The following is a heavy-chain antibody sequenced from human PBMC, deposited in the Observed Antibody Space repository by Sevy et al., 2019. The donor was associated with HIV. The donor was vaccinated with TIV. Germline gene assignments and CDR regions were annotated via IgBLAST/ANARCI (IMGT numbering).Heavy chain of an antibody. J-gene: IGHJ4*02. CDR2: IKPDGSVK. CDR3: ARDEDHYDNTYVYGYSGY. V-gene: IGHV3-7*01. Sequence: GGSLRLSCAASGLTFSDFWMSWVRQTPGKGLEWVAYIKPDGSVKIYVDSVKGRFTISRDNAKNSLFLQMNSLRADDTAVYWCARDEDHYDNTYVYGYSGYWGQRTLVTVSS. CDR1: GLTFSDFW. D-gene: IGHD3-22*01.